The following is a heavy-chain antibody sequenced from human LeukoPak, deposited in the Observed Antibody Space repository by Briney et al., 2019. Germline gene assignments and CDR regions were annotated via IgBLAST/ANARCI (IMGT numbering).Heavy chain of an antibody. CDR1: GYTFTDLD. D-gene: IGHD5-12*01. Sequence: ASVKVSCKASGYTFTDLDINWVRQATGQGLEWMGWMNPNSGNTGYAQKFQGRVTMTRNTSISTAYMELSSLRSEDTAVYYCARGLRGYSGYDYGGYWGQGTLVTVSS. V-gene: IGHV1-8*01. CDR2: MNPNSGNT. J-gene: IGHJ4*02. CDR3: ARGLRGYSGYDYGGY.